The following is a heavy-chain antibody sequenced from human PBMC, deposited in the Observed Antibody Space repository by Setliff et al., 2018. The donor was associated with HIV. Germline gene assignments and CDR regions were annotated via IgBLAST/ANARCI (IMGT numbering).Heavy chain of an antibody. V-gene: IGHV4-34*01. D-gene: IGHD5-12*01. CDR2: ISHSGRT. CDR1: VGSFSGYY. CDR3: VRLGDSGYDFRGYFDY. Sequence: SETLSLTCAVYVGSFSGYYWSWIRQPPGKGLEWIGEISHSGRTNYNPSLKSRVTISIDTSKEWFSLNLTSVTAADTATYYCVRLGDSGYDFRGYFDYWGQGKLVTVSS. J-gene: IGHJ4*02.